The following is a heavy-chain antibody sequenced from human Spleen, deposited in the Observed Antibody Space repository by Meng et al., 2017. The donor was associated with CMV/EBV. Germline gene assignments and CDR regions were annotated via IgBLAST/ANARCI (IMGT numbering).Heavy chain of an antibody. D-gene: IGHD3-22*01. CDR1: FTFTEYA. J-gene: IGHJ4*02. CDR3: ATSYYYGSSGYSGDFDY. Sequence: FTFTEYAMSWVRQGPGKGLEWVSAISDSGQFTYCADSVKGRFTISRDNSRNTLYLQINSLRDEDTAVYYCATSYYYGSSGYSGDFDYWGQGTLVTVSS. V-gene: IGHV3-23*01. CDR2: ISDSGQFT.